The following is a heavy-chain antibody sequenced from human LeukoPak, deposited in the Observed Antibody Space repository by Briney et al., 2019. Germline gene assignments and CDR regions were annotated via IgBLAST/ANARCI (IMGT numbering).Heavy chain of an antibody. CDR3: ARRRAAGATPGLGAFDI. CDR1: GYSFTSYW. V-gene: IGHV5-51*01. Sequence: GESLKISCKGSGYSFTSYWIGWVRQMPGKGLEWMGIIYPGDSDTRHSPSFQGQVTISADKSISTAYLQWSSLKASDTAMYYWARRRAAGATPGLGAFDIWGQGTMVTVSS. CDR2: IYPGDSDT. J-gene: IGHJ3*02. D-gene: IGHD1-26*01.